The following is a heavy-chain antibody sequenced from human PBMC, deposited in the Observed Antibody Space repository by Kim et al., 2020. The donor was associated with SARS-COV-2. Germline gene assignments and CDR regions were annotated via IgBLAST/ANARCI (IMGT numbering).Heavy chain of an antibody. CDR2: ININTGNP. V-gene: IGHV7-4-1*02. CDR1: GYTFTSYA. CDR3: AREVSGYDYHYFDY. J-gene: IGHJ4*02. Sequence: ASVKVSCKASGYTFTSYAMNWVRQAPGQGLEWMGWININTGNPTYAQGFTGRFVFSLDTSVSTAYLQISSLKAEDIAMYYCAREVSGYDYHYFDYWGQGTLVTVSS. D-gene: IGHD5-12*01.